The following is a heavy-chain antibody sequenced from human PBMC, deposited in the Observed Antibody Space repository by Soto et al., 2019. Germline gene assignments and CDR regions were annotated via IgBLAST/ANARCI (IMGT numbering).Heavy chain of an antibody. J-gene: IGHJ5*02. CDR1: GGSISSYY. CDR2: IYYSGST. Sequence: SETLSLTCTVSGGSISSYYWSWIRQPPGKGLEWIGYIYYSGSTNYNPSLKRRVTISVDTSKNQFSLKLSSVTAADTAVYYCTRLGSFYVILTGYPPYNWFDPWGQGTLVTVSS. V-gene: IGHV4-59*01. CDR3: TRLGSFYVILTGYPPYNWFDP. D-gene: IGHD3-9*01.